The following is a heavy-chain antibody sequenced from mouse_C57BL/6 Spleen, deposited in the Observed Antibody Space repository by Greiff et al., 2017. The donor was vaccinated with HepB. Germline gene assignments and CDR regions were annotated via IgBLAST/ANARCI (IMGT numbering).Heavy chain of an antibody. Sequence: QVQLQQPGTELVKPGASVKLSCKASGYTFTSYWMHWVKQRPGQGLEWIGNINPSYGGTNYNEKFKSKATLTVDKSSSTAYMQLSSLTSEDSAVYYCARYGSSYRDAMDYWGQGTSVTVSS. J-gene: IGHJ4*01. CDR3: ARYGSSYRDAMDY. D-gene: IGHD1-1*01. V-gene: IGHV1-53*01. CDR1: GYTFTSYW. CDR2: INPSYGGT.